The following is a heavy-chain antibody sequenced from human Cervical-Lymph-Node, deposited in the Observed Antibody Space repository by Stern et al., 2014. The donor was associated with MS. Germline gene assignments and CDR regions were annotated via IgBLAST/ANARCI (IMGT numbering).Heavy chain of an antibody. CDR1: GGSISSSSYY. J-gene: IGHJ4*02. Sequence: QVQLQESGPGLVKPSETLSLTCTVSGGSISSSSYYWGWIRQPPGKGLEWIGSIYYSGSTYYNPSLKSRVTISVDTSKNQFSLKLSSVTAADTAVYYCARHKGSGLRNFDYWGQGTLVTVSS. CDR3: ARHKGSGLRNFDY. CDR2: IYYSGST. V-gene: IGHV4-39*01. D-gene: IGHD6-19*01.